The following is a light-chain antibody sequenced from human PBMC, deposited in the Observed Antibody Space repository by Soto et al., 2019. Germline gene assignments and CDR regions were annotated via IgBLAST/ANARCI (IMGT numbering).Light chain of an antibody. CDR3: QQYGSSLSIT. Sequence: TQSPGTLSVSPGERATLSCSAAQGVTTNFAWYQQKSGQSPRLLIYGASSRATGIPDRFSGSGSGTDFTLTISRLEPEDFAVYYCQQYGSSLSITFGQGTRLEIK. V-gene: IGKV3-20*01. J-gene: IGKJ5*01. CDR1: QGVTTN. CDR2: GAS.